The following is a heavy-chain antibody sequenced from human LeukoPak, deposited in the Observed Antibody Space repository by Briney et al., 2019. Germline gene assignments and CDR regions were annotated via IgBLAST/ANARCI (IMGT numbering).Heavy chain of an antibody. Sequence: SETLSLTCTVSGGSISSYYWSWIRQPPGKGLEWIGYIYYSGSTNYNPSLKSRVTISVDTSKNQFSLKLSSVTAADTAVYYCARGITGTTEAFYIWGQGTMVTVSS. V-gene: IGHV4-59*01. CDR3: ARGITGTTEAFYI. J-gene: IGHJ3*02. CDR2: IYYSGST. CDR1: GGSISSYY. D-gene: IGHD1-7*01.